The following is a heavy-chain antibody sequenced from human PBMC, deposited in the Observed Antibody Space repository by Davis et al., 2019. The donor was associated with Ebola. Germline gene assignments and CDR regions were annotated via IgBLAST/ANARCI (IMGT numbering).Heavy chain of an antibody. Sequence: GESLKISCAASGFTFSSYSMNWVRQAPGKGLEWVSYISSSSSTIYYADSVKGRFTISRDNAKNSLYLQMNSLRDEDTAVYYCARGEDIVVVVAAPFDYWGQGTLVTVSS. J-gene: IGHJ4*02. D-gene: IGHD2-15*01. V-gene: IGHV3-48*02. CDR3: ARGEDIVVVVAAPFDY. CDR1: GFTFSSYS. CDR2: ISSSSSTI.